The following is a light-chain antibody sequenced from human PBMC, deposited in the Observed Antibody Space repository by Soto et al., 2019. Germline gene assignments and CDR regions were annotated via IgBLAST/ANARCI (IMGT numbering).Light chain of an antibody. CDR3: MQALQIRVE. CDR2: LGS. V-gene: IGKV2-28*01. Sequence: DGVMTQFPLSLSVTPGEPASISCRSSQSLLHSNGYNYLDWYVQKPGQSPQLLIYLGSNRASGVPDRFSGIGSGTDFTLKISRVAAEDVGVYYCMQALQIRVEFGQGTKVEIK. J-gene: IGKJ1*01. CDR1: QSLLHSNGYNY.